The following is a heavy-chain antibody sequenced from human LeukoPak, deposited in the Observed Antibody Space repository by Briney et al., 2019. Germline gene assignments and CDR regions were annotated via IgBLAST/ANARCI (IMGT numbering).Heavy chain of an antibody. Sequence: KTSETLSLTCTVSGVSISSGSYYWSWIRQPAGKGLEWIGRIYISGSTNYKSSLKSRVTISLDTSKNQFSLKLSSVTAADTAVYYCAREREGPYGYLDYWGQGTLVIVSS. CDR1: GVSISSGSYY. V-gene: IGHV4-61*02. J-gene: IGHJ4*02. D-gene: IGHD4-17*01. CDR3: AREREGPYGYLDY. CDR2: IYISGST.